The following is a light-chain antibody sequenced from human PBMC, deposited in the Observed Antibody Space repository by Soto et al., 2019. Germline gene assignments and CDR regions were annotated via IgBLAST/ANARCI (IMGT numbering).Light chain of an antibody. Sequence: QSVLTQPASVSGSPGQSITISCTGTSSDVGSYNLVSWYQQHPGKAPKLMIYEGSKRPSGVSNRFSGSKSGNTASLTISGLQAEDEADYYCCSYARSSTPYVFGTGTKVTV. CDR2: EGS. V-gene: IGLV2-23*01. CDR1: SSDVGSYNL. CDR3: CSYARSSTPYV. J-gene: IGLJ1*01.